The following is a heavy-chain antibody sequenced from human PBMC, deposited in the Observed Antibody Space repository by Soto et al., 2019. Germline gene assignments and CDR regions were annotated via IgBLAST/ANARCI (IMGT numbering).Heavy chain of an antibody. V-gene: IGHV4-39*01. Sequence: PSETLSLTCTVSGGSISSSSYYWGWIRQPPGKGLEWIGSIYYSGSTYYNPSLKCRVTISVDTSKNQFSLKLSSVTAADTAVYYCASEPWGYSYLSEYNWFDPWGQGTLVTVSS. CDR1: GGSISSSSYY. CDR2: IYYSGST. D-gene: IGHD5-18*01. CDR3: ASEPWGYSYLSEYNWFDP. J-gene: IGHJ5*02.